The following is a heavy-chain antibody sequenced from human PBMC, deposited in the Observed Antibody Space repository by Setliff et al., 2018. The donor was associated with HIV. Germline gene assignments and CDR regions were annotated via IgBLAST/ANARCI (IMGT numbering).Heavy chain of an antibody. V-gene: IGHV3-23*01. CDR3: AKVPLFVVVPAALGGMDV. CDR2: ISGSGRKT. D-gene: IGHD2-2*01. CDR1: GFSFSLYA. J-gene: IGHJ6*02. Sequence: PGGSLRLSCKATGFSFSLYAMSWVRQAPGKGLERVSSISGSGRKTYYGDSVKGRFTISRDNSWDTVDLQMNTLRAEDTAVYYCAKVPLFVVVPAALGGMDVWGQGTTVTVSS.